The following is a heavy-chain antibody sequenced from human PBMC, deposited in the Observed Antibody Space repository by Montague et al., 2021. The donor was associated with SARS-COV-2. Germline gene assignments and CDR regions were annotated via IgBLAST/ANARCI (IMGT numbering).Heavy chain of an antibody. CDR3: ARDNRLLSFGELFLTPDY. Sequence: SVRVSCKASGYTFTGYYMHWVRQAPGQGLEWMGRINPNNGGANYAQKFQGRVTMTRDTSISTAYMELSGLKYDDTAVYYCARDNRLLSFGELFLTPDYWGQGTLVTVSS. D-gene: IGHD3-10*01. CDR1: GYTFTGYY. J-gene: IGHJ4*02. V-gene: IGHV1-2*06. CDR2: INPNNGGA.